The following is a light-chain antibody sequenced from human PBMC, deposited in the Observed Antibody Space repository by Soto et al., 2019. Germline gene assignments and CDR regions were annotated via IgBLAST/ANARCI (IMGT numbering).Light chain of an antibody. Sequence: DIKMTQSPSTLSESVGDRVTITYRASQTISKWLAWYQQKPGKAPQLLINDASTLKSGVPSRFSGSGSGTEVTLTITGLQPDDFATYYCQQYDNYWTFGQGTKVDIK. CDR3: QQYDNYWT. V-gene: IGKV1-5*01. J-gene: IGKJ1*01. CDR2: DAS. CDR1: QTISKW.